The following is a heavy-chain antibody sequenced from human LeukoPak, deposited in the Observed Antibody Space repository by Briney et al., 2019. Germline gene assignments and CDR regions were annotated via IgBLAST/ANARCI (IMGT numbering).Heavy chain of an antibody. D-gene: IGHD3-10*01. J-gene: IGHJ4*02. CDR2: IYTSGST. CDR1: GGSISSYY. V-gene: IGHV4-4*07. Sequence: ASETLSLTCTVSGGSISSYYWSWIRQPAGKGLEWIGRIYTSGSTNYNPSLKSRVTMSVDTSKNQFSLKLSSVTAADTAVYYCANVGRTGSGSYYSYFDYRGQGTLVTVSS. CDR3: ANVGRTGSGSYYSYFDY.